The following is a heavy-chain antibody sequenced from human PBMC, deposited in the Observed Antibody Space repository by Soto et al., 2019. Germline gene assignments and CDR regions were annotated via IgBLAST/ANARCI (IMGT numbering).Heavy chain of an antibody. CDR1: GFIFSSYS. CDR3: AKDMVRGVRFIDY. CDR2: ISGTGDHT. Sequence: PGGSLRLSCAASGFIFSSYSMSWVRQPPGKGLEWVSAISGTGDHTYHADSVKGRFTISRDNSKNTLYLQMNSLRAEDTAVYYCAKDMVRGVRFIDYWGQGTLVTVSS. V-gene: IGHV3-23*01. J-gene: IGHJ4*02. D-gene: IGHD3-10*01.